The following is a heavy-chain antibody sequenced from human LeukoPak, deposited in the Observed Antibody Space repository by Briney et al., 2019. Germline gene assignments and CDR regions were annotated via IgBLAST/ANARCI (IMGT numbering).Heavy chain of an antibody. CDR3: TTDHSLWLRGPLKPFDY. CDR1: GFTFSNAW. CDR2: IKSKTDGGTT. J-gene: IGHJ4*02. V-gene: IGHV3-15*01. Sequence: KPGGSLRLSCAASGFTFSNAWMSWVRQAPGKGLEWVGRIKSKTDGGTTDYAAPVKGRFTISRDDSKNTLYLQMNSLKTEDTAVYYCTTDHSLWLRGPLKPFDYWGQGTLVTVSS. D-gene: IGHD5-12*01.